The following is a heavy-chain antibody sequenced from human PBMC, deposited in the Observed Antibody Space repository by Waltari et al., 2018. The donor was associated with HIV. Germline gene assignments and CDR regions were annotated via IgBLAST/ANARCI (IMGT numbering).Heavy chain of an antibody. V-gene: IGHV1-2*02. D-gene: IGHD6-19*01. CDR2: INPKGDGT. Sequence: QVQLVQSGAEVKKPGASVKVSCKASGYTFTGYYMHWVRQAPGQGLEWRGWINPKGDGTNDAQKFQGRVTMTRDTSTSTAYMELSRLRSDDTALYYCARDRIAVTGSYYYGMDVWGQGTTVTVSS. CDR1: GYTFTGYY. CDR3: ARDRIAVTGSYYYGMDV. J-gene: IGHJ6*02.